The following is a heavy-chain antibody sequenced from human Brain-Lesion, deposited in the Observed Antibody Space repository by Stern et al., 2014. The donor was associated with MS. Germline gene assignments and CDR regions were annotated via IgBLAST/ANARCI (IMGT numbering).Heavy chain of an antibody. J-gene: IGHJ4*02. CDR3: ARDITGSSAYFAY. CDR2: ISWDSGTI. D-gene: IGHD1-14*01. V-gene: IGHV3-9*01. CDR1: GFTFADYA. Sequence: VQLVQSGGDLVQPGRSLRLSCAAFGFTFADYAMHWVRQAPGKGLEWVAGISWDSGTIGYADSVQGRFTTSRDNAYSSLYLQMNSLRPEDTALYYCARDITGSSAYFAYWGQGTLVTVSS.